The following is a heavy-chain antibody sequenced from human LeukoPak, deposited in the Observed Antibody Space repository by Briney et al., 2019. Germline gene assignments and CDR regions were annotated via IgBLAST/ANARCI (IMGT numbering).Heavy chain of an antibody. J-gene: IGHJ4*02. Sequence: SETLSLTCAVYGGSFSGDYWSWIRQPPGKGLEWIGEINHSGSTNYNPSLKSRVTISVDTSKNQFSLKLSSVTAADTAVYYCARGGGSGLAYWGQGTLVTVSS. CDR1: GGSFSGDY. D-gene: IGHD3-10*01. CDR2: INHSGST. CDR3: ARGGGSGLAY. V-gene: IGHV4-34*01.